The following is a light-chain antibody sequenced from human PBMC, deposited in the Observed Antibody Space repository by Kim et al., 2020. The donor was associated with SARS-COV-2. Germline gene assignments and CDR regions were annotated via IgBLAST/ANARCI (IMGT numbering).Light chain of an antibody. J-gene: IGKJ4*01. V-gene: IGKV1-39*01. CDR2: RAS. CDR3: QQTSSVPLT. CDR1: QTVGNY. Sequence: DIQLTQSPSSLSASVGDRVTITCRASQTVGNYLNWYHQKAGKAPQILIYRASNLQSGVPSRFSGSGSGTDFTLTISSVQLEDFATYYCQQTSSVPLTFGGGTKVDIK.